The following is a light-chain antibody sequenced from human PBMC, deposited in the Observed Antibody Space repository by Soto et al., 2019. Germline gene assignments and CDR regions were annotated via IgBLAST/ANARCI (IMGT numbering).Light chain of an antibody. J-gene: IGKJ2*01. CDR2: KAS. CDR1: QSISNW. Sequence: DIQMTQSPSTLSASVGDRVTITCRASQSISNWLAWYQQRPGKAPKLLIYKASTLESGVPSRFSGSGSGTEFTLTISSLQPGDFATYYCQQYNSHFPYTFGQGTKVDIK. V-gene: IGKV1-5*03. CDR3: QQYNSHFPYT.